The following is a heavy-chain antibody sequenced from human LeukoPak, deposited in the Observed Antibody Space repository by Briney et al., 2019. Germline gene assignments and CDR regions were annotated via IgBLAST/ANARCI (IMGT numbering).Heavy chain of an antibody. J-gene: IGHJ5*02. D-gene: IGHD2-2*01. CDR2: IYHSGST. V-gene: IGHV4-4*02. CDR3: ARIMGRGYCSSTSCRGDWFDH. CDR1: GGSLSSSNW. Sequence: SETLSLTCAVSGGSLSSSNWWSGGRQPPGKGGEGIGEIYHSGSTNYKPSLKRRVTISVDKSMNQFSLNLSSVPAPDTAVYYCARIMGRGYCSSTSCRGDWFDHWGQGTLVTVSS.